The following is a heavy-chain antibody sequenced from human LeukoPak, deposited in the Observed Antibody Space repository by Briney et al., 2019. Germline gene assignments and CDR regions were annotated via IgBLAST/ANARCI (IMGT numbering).Heavy chain of an antibody. CDR3: ASIKGSSWIDY. D-gene: IGHD6-13*01. V-gene: IGHV1-2*06. J-gene: IGHJ4*02. CDR2: INPNSGST. CDR1: GYTFTGYY. Sequence: ASVKASCKASGYTFTGYYMHWVRQAPGQGLEWMGRINPNSGSTNYAQKFQGRVTMTRDTSISTAYMELSRLRSDDTAVYYCASIKGSSWIDYWGQGTLVTVSS.